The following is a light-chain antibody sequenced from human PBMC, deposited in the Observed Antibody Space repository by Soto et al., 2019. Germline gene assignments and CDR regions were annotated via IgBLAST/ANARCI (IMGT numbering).Light chain of an antibody. V-gene: IGKV3-20*01. J-gene: IGKJ1*01. CDR2: DAS. CDR1: QSVSSK. CDR3: QQYGSSGT. Sequence: EIVMTQSPATLSLSPGESASLSCRASQSVSSKLAWYQQKPGQAPRLLIYDASNRATGIPDRLSGSGSGTDFTLTISRMEPEDSAVYYCQQYGSSGTFGQGTKVDIK.